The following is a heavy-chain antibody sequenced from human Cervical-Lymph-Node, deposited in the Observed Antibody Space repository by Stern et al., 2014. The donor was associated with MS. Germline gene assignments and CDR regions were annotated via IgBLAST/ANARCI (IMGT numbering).Heavy chain of an antibody. D-gene: IGHD2-2*01. CDR2: ISSSGSYI. J-gene: IGHJ4*02. V-gene: IGHV3-21*01. CDR3: ASPGPHCTTTTSCYLAFEY. CDR1: AFSFSDYA. Sequence: EVQLLESGGGLVKPGGTLRLSCVASAFSFSDYAMNWVRQAPGKGLEWVASISSSGSYIYYGDSMEGRFTISRDNAKNSLYLHMKTLRAEDTAVYYCASPGPHCTTTTSCYLAFEYWGQGALVTVSS.